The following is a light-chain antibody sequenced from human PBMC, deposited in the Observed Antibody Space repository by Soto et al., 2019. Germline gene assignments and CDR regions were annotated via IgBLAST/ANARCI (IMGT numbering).Light chain of an antibody. Sequence: EIVMTQSPATLSVSPGERVTLSCRASQSVSSNLAWYQQTPGKAPRLLIYGASTRATGIPARISGSGSGTEFTRTISSLQSEDFAVYYCQQYGRSPWTCGQGTKV. CDR3: QQYGRSPWT. V-gene: IGKV3-15*01. J-gene: IGKJ1*01. CDR2: GAS. CDR1: QSVSSN.